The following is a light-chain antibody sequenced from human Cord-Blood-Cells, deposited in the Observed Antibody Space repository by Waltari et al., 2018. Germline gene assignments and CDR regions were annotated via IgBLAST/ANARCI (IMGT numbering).Light chain of an antibody. CDR2: ATS. J-gene: IGKJ4*01. CDR3: QQSYSTPPT. Sequence: DIHMTQSPSSLSASVGDRVTITCRASQNISSYLNWYQQKPGKAPKLLIYATSSLQSGVPSRFSGSGSGTDFTLTISSLQPEDFATYYCQQSYSTPPTFGGGTKVEIK. V-gene: IGKV1-39*01. CDR1: QNISSY.